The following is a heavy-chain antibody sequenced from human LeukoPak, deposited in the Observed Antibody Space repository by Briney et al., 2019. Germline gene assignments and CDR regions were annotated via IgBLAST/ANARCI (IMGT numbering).Heavy chain of an antibody. Sequence: GGSLRLSCAASGFTFNYYNMNWVRQAPGKALEWVSSITSSGAYIFYADSVRGRFTISRDNAKDSLYLQMNSLGPEDTAVYYCARDSERSFGYWGQGTLVTVSS. J-gene: IGHJ4*02. CDR2: ITSSGAYI. D-gene: IGHD1-14*01. CDR3: ARDSERSFGY. CDR1: GFTFNYYN. V-gene: IGHV3-21*01.